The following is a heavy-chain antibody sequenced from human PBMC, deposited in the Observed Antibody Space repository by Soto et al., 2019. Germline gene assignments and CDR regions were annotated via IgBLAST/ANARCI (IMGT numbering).Heavy chain of an antibody. Sequence: SETLSLTCTVSGGSISSYYWSWIRQPPGKGLEWIGYIYYSGSTNYSPSLKSRVTISVDTSKNQFSLKLSSVTAADTAVYYCARDRRAATPRGNYYYYMDVWGKGTTVTVSS. V-gene: IGHV4-59*01. D-gene: IGHD3-10*01. CDR2: IYYSGST. CDR1: GGSISSYY. CDR3: ARDRRAATPRGNYYYYMDV. J-gene: IGHJ6*03.